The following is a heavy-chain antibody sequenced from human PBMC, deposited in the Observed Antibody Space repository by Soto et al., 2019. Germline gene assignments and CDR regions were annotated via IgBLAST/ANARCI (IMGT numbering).Heavy chain of an antibody. CDR1: GYTFTSYG. J-gene: IGHJ3*02. V-gene: IGHV1-18*01. D-gene: IGHD3-3*01. Sequence: QVQLVQSGAEVKKPGASVKVSCKASGYTFTSYGIIWVRQAPGQGLEWMGWISAYNGNTNYAQKLQGRVTMTTDKSTSTAYMELRSLRSDDTAVYYCARALRFLEWLLYQDDAFDIWGQGTMVTVSS. CDR3: ARALRFLEWLLYQDDAFDI. CDR2: ISAYNGNT.